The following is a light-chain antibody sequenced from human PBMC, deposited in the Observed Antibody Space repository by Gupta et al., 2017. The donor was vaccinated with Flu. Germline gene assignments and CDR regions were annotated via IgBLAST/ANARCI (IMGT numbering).Light chain of an antibody. V-gene: IGKV3-11*01. J-gene: IGKJ4*01. CDR3: LQRSNLLT. CDR2: DAS. Sequence: EIVLTQSPATLSLSPGEGATISCRASQNVNRYLDWYQQRPGQAPRLIIYDASDRAAGIPAKFSGSGSGTDFTLTSSRRDPEDFAVYYCLQRSNLLTFGGGTMVEVK. CDR1: QNVNRY.